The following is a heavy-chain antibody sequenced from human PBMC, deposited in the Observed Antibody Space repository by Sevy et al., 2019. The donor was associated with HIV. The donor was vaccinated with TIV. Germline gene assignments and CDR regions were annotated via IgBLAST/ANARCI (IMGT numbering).Heavy chain of an antibody. CDR2: INPNSGGT. CDR3: AREMSISLFPGNFDY. Sequence: ASVKVAGKASAYTFTDYYMHWVRQAPGQGLEWMGCINPNSGGTNYAQKFQGRVTMTRDTSISTAYMELSSLRSDDTAVYYCAREMSISLFPGNFDYWGQGTLVTVSS. J-gene: IGHJ4*02. V-gene: IGHV1-2*02. CDR1: AYTFTDYY. D-gene: IGHD2-21*01.